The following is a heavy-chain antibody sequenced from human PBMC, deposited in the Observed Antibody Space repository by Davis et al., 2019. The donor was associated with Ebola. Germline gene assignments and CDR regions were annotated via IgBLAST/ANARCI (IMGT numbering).Heavy chain of an antibody. CDR1: GGSFSGYY. V-gene: IGHV4-34*01. Sequence: SETLSLTCAVYGGSFSGYYWSWIRQPPGKGLEWIGSIYYSGSTYYNPSLKSRVTISVDTSKNQFSLKLSSVTAADTAVYYCARTVLQGWFDPWGQGTLVTVSS. CDR3: ARTVLQGWFDP. J-gene: IGHJ5*02. D-gene: IGHD2/OR15-2a*01. CDR2: IYYSGST.